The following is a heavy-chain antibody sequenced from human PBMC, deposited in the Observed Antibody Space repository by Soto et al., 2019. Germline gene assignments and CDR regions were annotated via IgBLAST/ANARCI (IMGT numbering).Heavy chain of an antibody. D-gene: IGHD3-22*01. J-gene: IGHJ6*02. V-gene: IGHV1-69*06. CDR1: GGTFSSLD. Sequence: QVQLVQSWAEVKKPGSSVKVSCKASGGTFSSLDINWVRPAPGQGLEWMGGIIPISETTNYAQIFQGRVSIVADKSTSTAYMELSRLRSEDTSVYYCARALLSHSYDSGGYDSYFHAMDVWCQGTPVTVSS. CDR3: ARALLSHSYDSGGYDSYFHAMDV. CDR2: IIPISETT.